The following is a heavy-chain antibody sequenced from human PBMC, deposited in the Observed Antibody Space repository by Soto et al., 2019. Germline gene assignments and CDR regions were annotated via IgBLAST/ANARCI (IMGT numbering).Heavy chain of an antibody. CDR1: GFTFHAYA. CDR3: ARLVLHDYDNSGFWIY. V-gene: IGHV3-7*01. J-gene: IGHJ4*02. Sequence: PGGSLRLSCEGSGFTFHAYALSWVRQAPGKGLEWVSAITGSEKYYVDSVKGRFTISRDNADNSLYLHMDSLRVEDTAVYYCARLVLHDYDNSGFWIYWGQGAPVTVSS. D-gene: IGHD3-22*01. CDR2: ITGSEK.